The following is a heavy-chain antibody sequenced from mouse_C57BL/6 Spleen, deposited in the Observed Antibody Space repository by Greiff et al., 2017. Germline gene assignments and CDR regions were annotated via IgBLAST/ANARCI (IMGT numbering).Heavy chain of an antibody. CDR2: IRNKANGYTT. D-gene: IGHD1-1*01. CDR1: GFTFTDYY. CDR3: ARTYGSSWYFDV. J-gene: IGHJ1*03. Sequence: EVQVVESGGGLVQPGGSLSLSCAASGFTFTDYYMSWVRQPPGKALEWLGFIRNKANGYTTEYSASVKGRFTISRDNSQSILYLQMNALRAEDSATYYCARTYGSSWYFDVWGTGTTVTVSS. V-gene: IGHV7-3*01.